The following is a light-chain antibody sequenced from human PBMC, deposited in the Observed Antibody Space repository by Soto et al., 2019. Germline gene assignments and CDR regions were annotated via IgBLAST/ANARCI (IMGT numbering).Light chain of an antibody. CDR3: QQYNNWPPWT. J-gene: IGKJ1*01. CDR1: QSVSSN. V-gene: IGKV3-15*01. Sequence: EIVLTQSPATLSVSAGERATLSCRASQSVSSNVAWYQQTPGQAPRLLIYGASTRAIGIPARFSGSGSGTEFTLTISSLQSEDFAVYYCQQYNNWPPWTLGQGTKVEIK. CDR2: GAS.